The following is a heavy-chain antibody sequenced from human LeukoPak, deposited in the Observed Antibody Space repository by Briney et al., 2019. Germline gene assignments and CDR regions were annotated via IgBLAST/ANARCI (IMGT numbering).Heavy chain of an antibody. J-gene: IGHJ4*02. Sequence: SETLSLTCTVSGGSISSSSYYWGWIRQPPGKRLEWIGSIYYSGSTCYNPSLKSRVTISVDTSKNQFSLKLSSVTAADTAVYYCARPYSSGARVDYWGQGTLVTVSS. CDR2: IYYSGST. V-gene: IGHV4-39*01. CDR3: ARPYSSGARVDY. D-gene: IGHD6-19*01. CDR1: GGSISSSSYY.